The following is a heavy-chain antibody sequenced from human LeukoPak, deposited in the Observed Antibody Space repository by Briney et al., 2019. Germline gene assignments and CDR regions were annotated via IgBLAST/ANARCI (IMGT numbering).Heavy chain of an antibody. D-gene: IGHD3-9*01. V-gene: IGHV2-70*11. J-gene: IGHJ4*02. Sequence: SGPALVKPTQTLTLTCTFSGFSLSTSGMCVSWIRQPPGKALEWLARIDWDDDKYYSTSLKTRLTISKDTSKNQVVLTMTNMDPVDAATYYCARMGYDILTGYCYYFDYWGQGTLVTVSS. CDR2: IDWDDDK. CDR1: GFSLSTSGMC. CDR3: ARMGYDILTGYCYYFDY.